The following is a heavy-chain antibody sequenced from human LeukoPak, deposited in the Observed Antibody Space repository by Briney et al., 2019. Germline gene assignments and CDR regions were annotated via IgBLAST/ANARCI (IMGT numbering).Heavy chain of an antibody. CDR1: GYTFTGYY. V-gene: IGHV1-2*02. D-gene: IGHD2-15*01. J-gene: IGHJ4*02. CDR3: ARKLHSGWDYYFDY. Sequence: GASVKVSCKASGYTFTGYYMHWVRQAPGQGLEWMGWINPNSGGTNYAQKFQGRVTMTRDTSISTAYMELSRLRSDDTAVYYCARKLHSGWDYYFDYWGQGTLVTVSS. CDR2: INPNSGGT.